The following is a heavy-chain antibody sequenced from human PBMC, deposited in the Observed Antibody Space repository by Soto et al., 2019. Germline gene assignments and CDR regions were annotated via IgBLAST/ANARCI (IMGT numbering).Heavy chain of an antibody. CDR3: ASCTLPNYFDY. CDR1: GGTFSSYT. V-gene: IGHV1-69*02. Sequence: QVQLVQSGAEVKKPGSSVKVSCKASGGTFSSYTISWVRQAPGQGLEWMGRIIPILGIANYAQKFQGRVTITADKSTSTAYMELSSLRSEDTAVYYCASCTLPNYFDYWGQGTLVTVSS. CDR2: IIPILGIA. D-gene: IGHD2-8*01. J-gene: IGHJ4*02.